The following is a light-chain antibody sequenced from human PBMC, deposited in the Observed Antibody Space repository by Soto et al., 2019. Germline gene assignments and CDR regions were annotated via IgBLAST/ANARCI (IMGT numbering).Light chain of an antibody. Sequence: EIVMTQSPATLSLSPGERATLSCRASQSLGSHLAWYQQKPGQAPILLIYAASTRATGIPARFSGSGSGTAFSHTISNLQSEDFAVYYCQQYNNWPPITFGGGTKVEIK. V-gene: IGKV3-15*01. J-gene: IGKJ4*01. CDR2: AAS. CDR1: QSLGSH. CDR3: QQYNNWPPIT.